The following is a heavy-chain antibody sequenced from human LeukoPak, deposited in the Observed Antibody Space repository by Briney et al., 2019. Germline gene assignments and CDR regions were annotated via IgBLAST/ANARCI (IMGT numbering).Heavy chain of an antibody. Sequence: GGSLRLSCAASGFTFSNAWMSWVRQAPGKGLQWVGRIKSKTDGGTIDYAAPVKGRFTISRDDSKTTLYLQMNSLKTEDTAIYFCTTEGPRFWTGHDPIDYWGQGTLVTVSS. CDR3: TTEGPRFWTGHDPIDY. CDR1: GFTFSNAW. V-gene: IGHV3-15*01. J-gene: IGHJ4*02. D-gene: IGHD3/OR15-3a*01. CDR2: IKSKTDGGTI.